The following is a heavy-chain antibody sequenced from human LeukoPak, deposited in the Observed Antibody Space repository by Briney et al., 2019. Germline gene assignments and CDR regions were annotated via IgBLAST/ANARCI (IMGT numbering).Heavy chain of an antibody. Sequence: GGSLRLSCAASGFTFSSYSMNWVRQAPGKGLGWVSSISSSSSYIYYADSVKGRFTISRDNAKNSLYLQMNSLRAEDTAVYYCARGSSWYQDSYYYYGMDVWGQGTTVTVSS. D-gene: IGHD6-13*01. CDR2: ISSSSSYI. J-gene: IGHJ6*02. V-gene: IGHV3-21*01. CDR3: ARGSSWYQDSYYYYGMDV. CDR1: GFTFSSYS.